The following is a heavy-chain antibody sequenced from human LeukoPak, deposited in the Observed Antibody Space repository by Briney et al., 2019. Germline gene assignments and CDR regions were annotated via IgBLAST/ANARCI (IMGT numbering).Heavy chain of an antibody. CDR2: ISGAGGTT. Sequence: GGSLRLSCAASGFTFSSYAMMWLRQAPGKGLEWVSAISGAGGTTLYADSVKGRFTISRDNSKNTLYLQVTSLRVEDTAVYYCAREEPNYYGSGSHYDIWGQGTMVTVSS. D-gene: IGHD3-10*01. J-gene: IGHJ3*02. CDR1: GFTFSSYA. V-gene: IGHV3-23*01. CDR3: AREEPNYYGSGSHYDI.